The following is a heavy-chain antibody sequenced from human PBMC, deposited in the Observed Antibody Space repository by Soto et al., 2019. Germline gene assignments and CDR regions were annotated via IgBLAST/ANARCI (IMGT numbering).Heavy chain of an antibody. V-gene: IGHV1-69*01. CDR3: ASSDDILPGAVGY. J-gene: IGHJ4*02. CDR2: IIPIFGTA. CDR1: GGTFSSYA. D-gene: IGHD3-9*01. Sequence: QVQLVQSGAEVKKPGSSVKVSCKASGGTFSSYAISWVRQAPGQGLEWMGGIIPIFGTANYAQKFQDRVTITEGASTSTAYMELSSLRSEDTAVYSCASSDDILPGAVGYWGQGTMVTVSS.